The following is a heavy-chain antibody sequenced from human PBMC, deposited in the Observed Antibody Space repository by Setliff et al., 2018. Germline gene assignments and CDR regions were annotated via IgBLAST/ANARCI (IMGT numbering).Heavy chain of an antibody. Sequence: EASVKVSCKASGYTFTTYAISWMRQAPGQGLEYMGWINTNTGNPSHAQGFTGRSVFSLDTSVSTAYLQISSLKAEDTAVYYCARASRFGTIRYRGDYYMDVWGKGTTVTVSS. CDR3: ARASRFGTIRYRGDYYMDV. V-gene: IGHV7-4-1*02. J-gene: IGHJ6*03. CDR2: INTNTGNP. D-gene: IGHD3-10*01. CDR1: GYTFTTYA.